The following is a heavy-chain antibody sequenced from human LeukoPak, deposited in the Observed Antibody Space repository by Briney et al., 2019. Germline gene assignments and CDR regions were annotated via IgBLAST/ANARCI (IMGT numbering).Heavy chain of an antibody. J-gene: IGHJ4*02. D-gene: IGHD3-22*01. Sequence: SETLSLTCTVSGGSISSYYWSWIRQPPGKGLEWIGYIYYSGNTNYHSSLKSRVTISVDTSKNQFSLKLSSVAAADTAVYYCARRNYYDTSGYQFDYWGQGTLVTVSS. CDR2: IYYSGNT. V-gene: IGHV4-59*08. CDR1: GGSISSYY. CDR3: ARRNYYDTSGYQFDY.